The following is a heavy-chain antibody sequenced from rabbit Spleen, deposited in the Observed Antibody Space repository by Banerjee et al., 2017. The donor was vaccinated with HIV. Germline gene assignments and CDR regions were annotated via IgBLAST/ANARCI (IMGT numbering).Heavy chain of an antibody. CDR1: GFAFTTYY. D-gene: IGHD4-1*01. V-gene: IGHV1S7*01. Sequence: QLKETGGGLVQPGGSPTLSCKASGFAFTTYYMTWVRQAPGKGLEWIGSIDPVFGIANYASWVNGRFTISRDNAQTTVDLQINSLTAADTATYFCARDYNSGWDLWGPGTLVTVS. CDR2: IDPVFGIA. CDR3: ARDYNSGWDL. J-gene: IGHJ4*01.